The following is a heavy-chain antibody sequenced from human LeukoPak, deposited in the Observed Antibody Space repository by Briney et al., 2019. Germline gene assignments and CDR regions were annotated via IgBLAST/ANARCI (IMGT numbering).Heavy chain of an antibody. CDR1: GGTFSSYA. CDR3: ARGTSRFLEWLSGVDY. Sequence: ASVKVSCKASGGTFSSYAISWVRQAPGQGLEWMGWISAYNGNTNYAQKLQGRVTMTTDTSTSTAYMELRSLRSDDTAVYYCARGTSRFLEWLSGVDYWGQGTLVTVSS. J-gene: IGHJ4*02. CDR2: ISAYNGNT. V-gene: IGHV1-18*01. D-gene: IGHD3-3*01.